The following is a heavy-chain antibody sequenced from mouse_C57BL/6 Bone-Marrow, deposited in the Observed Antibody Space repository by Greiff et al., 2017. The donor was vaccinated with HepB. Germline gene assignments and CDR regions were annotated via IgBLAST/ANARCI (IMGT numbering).Heavy chain of an antibody. CDR1: GYSFTGYF. J-gene: IGHJ2*01. CDR3: ARSRGLRFDY. CDR2: INPYNGDT. V-gene: IGHV1-20*01. Sequence: EVKLQESGPELVKPGDSVKISCKASGYSFTGYFMNWVMQSHGKSLEWIGRINPYNGDTFYNQKFKGKATLTVDKSSSTAHMELRSLTSEDSAVYYCARSRGLRFDYWGQGTTLTVSS. D-gene: IGHD2-2*01.